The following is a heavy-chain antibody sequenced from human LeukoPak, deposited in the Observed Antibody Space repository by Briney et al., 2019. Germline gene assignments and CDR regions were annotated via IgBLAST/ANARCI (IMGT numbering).Heavy chain of an antibody. J-gene: IGHJ4*02. CDR2: INHSGST. D-gene: IGHD3-16*01. CDR3: ATFRWGVGFEY. Sequence: SETLSLTCTVYGGSFSGYYWTFIRQPPGKGPEWIGEINHSGSTNYNPSLKSRVTISVDTSRNEFSLRLNSVTAADTAVYYCATFRWGVGFEYWGQGTLVTVSS. CDR1: GGSFSGYY. V-gene: IGHV4-34*01.